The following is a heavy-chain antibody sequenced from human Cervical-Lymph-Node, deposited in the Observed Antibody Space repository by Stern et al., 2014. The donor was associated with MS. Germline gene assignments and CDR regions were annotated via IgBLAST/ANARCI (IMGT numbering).Heavy chain of an antibody. CDR1: GYSFNIYW. CDR2: IYPDDSDT. J-gene: IGHJ6*03. CDR3: ARRGMDV. Sequence: EVQLVQSGAEVKKPGESLTISCKGFGYSFNIYWIAWVRQRPGKGLEWMGIIYPDDSDTGYSPSFQGQVTFSVDKSISTAYLQWSSLKPSDTATYFCARRGMDVWGKGTSVTVSS. V-gene: IGHV5-51*01.